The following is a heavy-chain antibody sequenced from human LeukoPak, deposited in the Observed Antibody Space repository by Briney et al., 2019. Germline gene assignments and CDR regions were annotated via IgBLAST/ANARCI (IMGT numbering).Heavy chain of an antibody. Sequence: GGSLRLSCVASGFTFSSYWMTWVRQAPGKGLEWVANIKQDGSEKYYVDSVKGRFTISRDNAKSSLHLQMNSLRAEDTAVYYCARDGSLPDYWGQGTLVTVSS. V-gene: IGHV3-7*01. CDR3: ARDGSLPDY. CDR1: GFTFSSYW. CDR2: IKQDGSEK. J-gene: IGHJ4*02.